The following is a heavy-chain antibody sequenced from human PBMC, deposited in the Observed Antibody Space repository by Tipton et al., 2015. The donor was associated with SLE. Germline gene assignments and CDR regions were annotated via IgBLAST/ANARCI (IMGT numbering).Heavy chain of an antibody. CDR2: ITWDGRDT. CDR3: ARDMEYDVVTGWDAFDI. V-gene: IGHV3-43*01. J-gene: IGHJ3*02. D-gene: IGHD3-9*01. CDR1: GFTFEDYA. Sequence: GSLRLSCAASGFTFEDYAMHWVRQAPGKGPEWVSFITWDGRDTKYADSVKGRFTISRDNSKNSLYLQINSLKSEDTALYYCARDMEYDVVTGWDAFDIWGRGTMVTVSS.